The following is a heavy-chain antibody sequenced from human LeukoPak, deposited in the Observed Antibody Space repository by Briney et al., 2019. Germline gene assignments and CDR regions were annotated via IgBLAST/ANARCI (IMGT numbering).Heavy chain of an antibody. Sequence: GGSLRLSCAASGFTFNNAWMTWVRQAPGKGLEWVGRTKSKSDGATTDYAAPVKDRFTISRDDSRNTLYLQMNSLIIEDTAVYYCASTRPYSYGWFDPWGQGTQVIVSS. CDR1: GFTFNNAW. D-gene: IGHD5-24*01. CDR2: TKSKSDGATT. CDR3: ASTRPYSYGWFDP. V-gene: IGHV3-15*01. J-gene: IGHJ5*02.